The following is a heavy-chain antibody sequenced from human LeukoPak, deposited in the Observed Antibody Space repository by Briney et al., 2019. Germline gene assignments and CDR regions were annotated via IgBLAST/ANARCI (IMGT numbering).Heavy chain of an antibody. D-gene: IGHD2-2*01. V-gene: IGHV1-69*13. CDR2: IIPIFGTA. Sequence: SVKVSXRASGGTFSSYAISWVRQAPGQVLKRMGGIIPIFGTANYAQKFQGRVTITADESTSTAYMELSSLRSEDTAVYYCARCYYQLLSYYYYYYMDVWGKGTTVTVSS. J-gene: IGHJ6*03. CDR3: ARCYYQLLSYYYYYYMDV. CDR1: GGTFSSYA.